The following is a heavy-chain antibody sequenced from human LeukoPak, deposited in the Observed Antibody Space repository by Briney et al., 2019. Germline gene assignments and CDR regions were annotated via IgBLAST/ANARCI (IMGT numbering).Heavy chain of an antibody. CDR1: GFTFSSYA. D-gene: IGHD6-19*01. CDR3: AKDQESSGYPTNFAY. CDR2: ISGSGGST. Sequence: PGGSLRLSCATSGFTFSSYAMSWVRQAPGMGLEWVSGISGSGGSTYFADSAKGRFTISRDNSKSTLYLQMNSLRAEDTAVYYCAKDQESSGYPTNFAYWGQGTLVTVSS. J-gene: IGHJ4*02. V-gene: IGHV3-23*01.